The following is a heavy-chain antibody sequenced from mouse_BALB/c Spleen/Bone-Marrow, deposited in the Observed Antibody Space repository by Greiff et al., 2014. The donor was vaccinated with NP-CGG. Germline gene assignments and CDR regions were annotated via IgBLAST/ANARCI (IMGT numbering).Heavy chain of an antibody. CDR2: IRSKSNNYAT. V-gene: IGHV10-1*02. Sequence: DVKLVESGGRLVQPKGSLKLSCAASGFTFNTYAMNWVRQAPGKGLEWVARIRSKSNNYATYYADSVKDRFTISRDDSQSMLYLQMNNLKTEDTAMYYCVSHGSWFAYWGQGTLVTVSA. CDR1: GFTFNTYA. CDR3: VSHGSWFAY. J-gene: IGHJ3*01.